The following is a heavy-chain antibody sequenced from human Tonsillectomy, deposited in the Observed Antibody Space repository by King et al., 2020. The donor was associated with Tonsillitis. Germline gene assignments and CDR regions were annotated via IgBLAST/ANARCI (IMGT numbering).Heavy chain of an antibody. D-gene: IGHD3-22*01. J-gene: IGHJ4*02. Sequence: QLQESGPGLVKPSETLSLTCTVSGGSISSSSYYWGWIRQPPGKGLEWIGTIYYSGTTYYNPFLKSRVTISVDTSKNQFSLKLSSVTAADTAVYYCARQVIPYYYDSSGYYFDYWGQGILVTVSS. V-gene: IGHV4-39*01. CDR1: GGSISSSSYY. CDR3: ARQVIPYYYDSSGYYFDY. CDR2: IYYSGTT.